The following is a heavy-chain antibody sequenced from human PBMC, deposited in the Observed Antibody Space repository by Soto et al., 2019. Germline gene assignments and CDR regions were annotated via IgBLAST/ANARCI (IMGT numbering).Heavy chain of an antibody. J-gene: IGHJ5*02. Sequence: QLQLQESGPGLVKPSETLSLTCTVSGGSISSSSYYWGWIRQPPGKGLEWIGSIYYSGSTYYNPSLKRRXSIXVXMSKNQFSLKLSSATAADTAVYYCAAWVTTSGWFDPWGQGTLVTVSS. D-gene: IGHD4-17*01. CDR3: AAWVTTSGWFDP. V-gene: IGHV4-39*01. CDR1: GGSISSSSYY. CDR2: IYYSGST.